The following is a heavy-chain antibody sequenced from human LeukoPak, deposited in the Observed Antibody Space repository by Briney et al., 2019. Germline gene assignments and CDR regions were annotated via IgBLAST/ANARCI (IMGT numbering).Heavy chain of an antibody. CDR3: ARAGGYYGSGSFLDY. J-gene: IGHJ4*02. CDR1: RYDINSVYY. Sequence: PSETLSLTCTVSRYDINSVYYWGWIWQPPGKGLEWIGSIYHSGSTYYNASLKSRVTISMDTSRNKFSLNLNSVTAADTAVYYCARAGGYYGSGSFLDYWGQGLLVTVSS. V-gene: IGHV4-38-2*02. CDR2: IYHSGST. D-gene: IGHD3-10*01.